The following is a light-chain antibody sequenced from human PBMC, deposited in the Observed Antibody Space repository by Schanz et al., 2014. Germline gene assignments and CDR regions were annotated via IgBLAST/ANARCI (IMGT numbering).Light chain of an antibody. V-gene: IGKV4-1*01. CDR1: QSLLFDSNNKNY. CDR3: QHYYSAIA. Sequence: DIVMTQSPDSLAVSVGERATINCKSSQSLLFDSNNKNYLAWYQQKPGQPPRLLIYWASTRESGVPDRFTGSGSGTDFTLTISSLQAEDVAIYYCQHYYSAIAFGQGTRLEIK. CDR2: WAS. J-gene: IGKJ5*01.